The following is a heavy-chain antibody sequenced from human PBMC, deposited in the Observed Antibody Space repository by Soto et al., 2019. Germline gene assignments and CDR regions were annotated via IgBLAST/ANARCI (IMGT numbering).Heavy chain of an antibody. CDR1: GGTFSSYA. J-gene: IGHJ6*02. CDR3: ATGTIFGGNYYYYYGMDV. V-gene: IGHV1-69*06. Sequence: SVKVSCKASGGTFSSYAISWVRQAPGQGLEWMGGIIPIFGTANYAQKFQGRVTITADKSTSTAYMELSSLRSEDTAVYYCATGTIFGGNYYYYYGMDVWGQGTTVTV. D-gene: IGHD3-3*01. CDR2: IIPIFGTA.